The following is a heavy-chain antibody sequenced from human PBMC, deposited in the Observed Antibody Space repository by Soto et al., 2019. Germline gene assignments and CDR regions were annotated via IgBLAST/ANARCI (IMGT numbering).Heavy chain of an antibody. CDR1: GFTFSDSY. V-gene: IGHV3-11*01. CDR3: ARDLGYYDSSGYLDY. D-gene: IGHD3-22*01. J-gene: IGHJ4*02. Sequence: VQLVESGGGLVKPGGSLRLSCAASGFTFSDSYMSWIRQAPGKGLEWVSYISSSDSIIYYSDSVKGRFIISRDNAKNSLYLQMTSLRAEDTAVYYCARDLGYYDSSGYLDYWGQGTLVTVSS. CDR2: ISSSDSII.